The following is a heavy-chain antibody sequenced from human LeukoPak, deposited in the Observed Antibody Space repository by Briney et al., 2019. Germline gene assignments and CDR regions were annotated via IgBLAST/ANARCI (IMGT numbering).Heavy chain of an antibody. D-gene: IGHD5-18*01. CDR2: ISYDGSNK. J-gene: IGHJ4*02. Sequence: GGSLRLSCAASGFTFSSYAMHWVRQAPGKGLEWVAVISYDGSNKYYADSVKGRFTISRDNSKNTLYLQMNSLRAEDTAVYYCAKAQRRLAMANIDYWGQGTLVTVSS. CDR1: GFTFSSYA. CDR3: AKAQRRLAMANIDY. V-gene: IGHV3-30*04.